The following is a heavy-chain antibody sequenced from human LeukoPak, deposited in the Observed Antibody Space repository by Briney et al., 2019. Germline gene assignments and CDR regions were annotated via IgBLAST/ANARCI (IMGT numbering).Heavy chain of an antibody. D-gene: IGHD3-10*01. Sequence: PSGTLSLTCAVSGGSISSSNWWSWVRQPPGKGLEWIGEIYHSGSTNYNPSLKSRVTISVDKSKNQFSLKLSSVTAADTAVYYCARTYCYGSGSPYNWFDPWGQGTLVTVSS. CDR2: IYHSGST. CDR3: ARTYCYGSGSPYNWFDP. J-gene: IGHJ5*02. CDR1: GGSISSSNW. V-gene: IGHV4-4*02.